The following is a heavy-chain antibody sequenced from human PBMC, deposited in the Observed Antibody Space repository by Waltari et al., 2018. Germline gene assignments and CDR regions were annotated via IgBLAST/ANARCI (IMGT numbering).Heavy chain of an antibody. Sequence: QVQLQQWGAGLLKPSETLSLTCAVYGGSFSGYYWSWIRQPPGKGLEWIGEINHSGSTTYNPSLKSRVTISVDTSKNQFSLKLSSVTAADTAVYYCARGGSTSRDYYYYMDVWGKGTTVTISS. CDR1: GGSFSGYY. CDR2: INHSGST. CDR3: ARGGSTSRDYYYYMDV. D-gene: IGHD2-2*01. V-gene: IGHV4-34*01. J-gene: IGHJ6*03.